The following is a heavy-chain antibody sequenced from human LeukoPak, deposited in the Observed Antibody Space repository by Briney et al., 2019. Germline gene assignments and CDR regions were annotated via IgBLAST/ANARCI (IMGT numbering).Heavy chain of an antibody. J-gene: IGHJ4*02. D-gene: IGHD2/OR15-2a*01. V-gene: IGHV4-59*01. CDR2: VYYTGST. Sequence: PSETLSLTCSVSGGSISGYYWNWIRQPPGKGLEWIGYVYYTGSTTYNSSLKSRVTISLDTSKKQFSLRLSSVTAADTAVYYCAGATSTSMGFRYFDYWGQGTLVTVSS. CDR1: GGSISGYY. CDR3: AGATSTSMGFRYFDY.